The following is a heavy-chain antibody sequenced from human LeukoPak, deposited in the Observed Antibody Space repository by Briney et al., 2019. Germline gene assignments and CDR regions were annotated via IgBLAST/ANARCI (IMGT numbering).Heavy chain of an antibody. Sequence: SETLSLTCTVAGGSISSGSYYWSWIRQHAGKGLEWIGRIQTSGRTNYNPSLKSPVPISGDTAKNQFSRERSSVTAADSAMYYCARGDHIAVAGRGDYWGQGTLVTVSS. CDR3: ARGDHIAVAGRGDY. CDR1: GGSISSGSYY. J-gene: IGHJ4*02. V-gene: IGHV4-61*02. D-gene: IGHD6-19*01. CDR2: IQTSGRT.